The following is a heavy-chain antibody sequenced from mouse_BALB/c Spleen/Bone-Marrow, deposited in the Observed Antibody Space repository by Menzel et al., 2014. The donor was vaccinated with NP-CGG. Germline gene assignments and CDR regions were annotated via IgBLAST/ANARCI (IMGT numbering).Heavy chain of an antibody. J-gene: IGHJ2*01. CDR3: AFGNYDYDY. Sequence: SGAELVRPGSSVKISCKASGYAFSSYWMNWVKQRPGQGLEWIGQIYPGDGDTNYSGKFKGKATLTADESSSTAYMQLSSLTSEDSAVYFCAFGNYDYDYWGQGTTLTVSS. V-gene: IGHV1-80*01. CDR2: IYPGDGDT. CDR1: GYAFSSYW. D-gene: IGHD2-1*01.